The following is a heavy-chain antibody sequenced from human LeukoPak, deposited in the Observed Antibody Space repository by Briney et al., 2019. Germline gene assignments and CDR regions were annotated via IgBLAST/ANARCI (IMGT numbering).Heavy chain of an antibody. CDR2: IYYSGST. D-gene: IGHD4-17*01. V-gene: IGHV4-39*01. Sequence: SETLSLTCTVSGGSISSSSYYWGWIRQPPGKGLEWIGSIYYSGSTYYNPSLKSRVTISVDTSKNQFSLKLSSVTAADTAVYYCARGHYGDYVCAFDIWGQGTMVTVSS. J-gene: IGHJ3*02. CDR1: GGSISSSSYY. CDR3: ARGHYGDYVCAFDI.